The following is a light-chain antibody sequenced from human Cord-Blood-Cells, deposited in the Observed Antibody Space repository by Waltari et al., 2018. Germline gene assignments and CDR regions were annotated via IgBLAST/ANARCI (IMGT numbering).Light chain of an antibody. Sequence: EIVFTQSPGTLSLSPGERATLSCRASQSVSSSYLAWYQQKPGQAPRHLIYGASSRATGIPDRFSGSGSGTDCTLTISRLEPEDFAVYYCQQYGSSPPGITFGQGTRLEIK. V-gene: IGKV3-20*01. CDR3: QQYGSSPPGIT. CDR1: QSVSSSY. J-gene: IGKJ5*01. CDR2: GAS.